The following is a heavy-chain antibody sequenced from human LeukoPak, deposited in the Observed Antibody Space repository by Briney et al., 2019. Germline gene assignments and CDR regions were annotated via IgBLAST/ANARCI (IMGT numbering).Heavy chain of an antibody. CDR3: ARGQATDTAMVL. J-gene: IGHJ4*02. Sequence: ASVKVSCKASGYTFTGYYMHWVRQAPGQGLEWMGWISAYNDNTNYAQKLQGRVTMTTDTSTSTAYMELRSLRSDDTAVYYCARGQATDTAMVLWGQGTLVTVSS. CDR2: ISAYNDNT. D-gene: IGHD5-18*01. V-gene: IGHV1-18*04. CDR1: GYTFTGYY.